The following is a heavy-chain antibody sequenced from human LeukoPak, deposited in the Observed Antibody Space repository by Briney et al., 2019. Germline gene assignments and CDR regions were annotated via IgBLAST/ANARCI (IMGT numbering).Heavy chain of an antibody. Sequence: GGSLRLSCAASGFTFSSYSMNWVRQAPGKGLEWVSSIDFTSRYIYNADSVKGRFTISRDNAKNSLYLQMNSLRAEDTAVYYCARYSGSYSSWGQGTLVTVSS. CDR1: GFTFSSYS. CDR2: IDFTSRYI. V-gene: IGHV3-21*01. D-gene: IGHD3-10*01. CDR3: ARYSGSYSS. J-gene: IGHJ5*02.